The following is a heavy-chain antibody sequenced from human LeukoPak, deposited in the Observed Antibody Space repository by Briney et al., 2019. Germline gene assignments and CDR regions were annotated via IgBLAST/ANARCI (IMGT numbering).Heavy chain of an antibody. D-gene: IGHD3-22*01. J-gene: IGHJ4*02. CDR1: GGSFSGYY. CDR2: INHSGST. CDR3: ARESSGLDY. V-gene: IGHV4-34*01. Sequence: SETLSLTCAVYGGSFSGYYWSWIRQPPGKGLEWIGEINHSGSTNYNPSLKSRVTISVDTSKNQFSLKLSSVTAADTAVYYCARESSGLDYWGRGTLVTVSS.